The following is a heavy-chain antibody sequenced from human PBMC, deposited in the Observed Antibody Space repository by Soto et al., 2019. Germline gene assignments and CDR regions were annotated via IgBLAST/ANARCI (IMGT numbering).Heavy chain of an antibody. Sequence: EVQLVESGGGLVQPGGSLRLSCAASGFTFSSYSMNWVRQAPGKGLEWVSYISSSSSTIYYADSVKGRFTISRDNAKNSLNRKMTSRRPRDRAGYYWPKDVLPAAPTGFDPWGRGTLVT. CDR2: ISSSSSTI. CDR1: GFTFSSYS. CDR3: PKDVLPAAPTGFDP. D-gene: IGHD2-2*01. J-gene: IGHJ5*02. V-gene: IGHV3-48*01.